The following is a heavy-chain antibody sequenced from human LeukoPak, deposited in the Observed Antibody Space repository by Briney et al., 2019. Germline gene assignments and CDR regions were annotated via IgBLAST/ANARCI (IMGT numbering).Heavy chain of an antibody. J-gene: IGHJ4*02. CDR3: ARSSVGATNFDY. D-gene: IGHD1-26*01. V-gene: IGHV4-34*01. CDR1: GGSFSGYF. Sequence: PSETLSLTCTVYGGSFSGYFWTWIRQPPGKGLEWIGEIKDSGSTNYSPSLKSRLTISVDTSKNQFSLKLSSVTAADTAVYYCARSSVGATNFDYWGQGTLVTVSS. CDR2: IKDSGST.